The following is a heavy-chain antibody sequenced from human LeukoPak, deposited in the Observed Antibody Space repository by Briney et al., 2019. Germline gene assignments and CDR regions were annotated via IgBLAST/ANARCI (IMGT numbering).Heavy chain of an antibody. CDR1: AYTFTNYY. J-gene: IGHJ3*01. D-gene: IGHD3-22*01. Sequence: GASVKLSRKSSAYTFTNYYLHCVRQAPGQGLEWMGIINPSGGSTSYAQKFQGRVTMTRDTSTSTVYMELSSLRSEDTAVYYCAREGSSGQLLWGQGSMVTVSS. CDR2: INPSGGST. CDR3: AREGSSGQLL. V-gene: IGHV1-46*01.